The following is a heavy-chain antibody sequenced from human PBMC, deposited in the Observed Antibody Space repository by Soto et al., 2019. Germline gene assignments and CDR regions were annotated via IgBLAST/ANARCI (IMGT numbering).Heavy chain of an antibody. V-gene: IGHV4-30-4*01. D-gene: IGHD2-2*01. Sequence: SETLSLTCTVSGGSISSGDYYWSWIRQPPGKGLEWIGYIYYSGSTYYNPSLKSRVTISVDTSKNQFSLKLSSVTAADTAVYYCALIRQYQLLYYFDYWGQGTLVTVSS. J-gene: IGHJ4*02. CDR1: GGSISSGDYY. CDR3: ALIRQYQLLYYFDY. CDR2: IYYSGST.